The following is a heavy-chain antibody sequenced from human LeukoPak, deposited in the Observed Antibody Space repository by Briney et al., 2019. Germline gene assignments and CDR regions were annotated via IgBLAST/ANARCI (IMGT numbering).Heavy chain of an antibody. Sequence: KPGGSLRLSCAASGFTFSSYSMNWVRQAPGKGLEWAPSISSSSSYIYYADSVKGRFTISRDNAQNSLYLQMNSLRAEDTAVYYCARGSGVGTSWIQLWLLGYWGQGTLVTVSS. J-gene: IGHJ4*02. CDR3: ARGSGVGTSWIQLWLLGY. CDR2: ISSSSSYI. D-gene: IGHD5-18*01. V-gene: IGHV3-21*01. CDR1: GFTFSSYS.